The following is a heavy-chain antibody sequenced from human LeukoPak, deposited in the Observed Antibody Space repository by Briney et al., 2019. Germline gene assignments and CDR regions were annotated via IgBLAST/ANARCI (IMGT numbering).Heavy chain of an antibody. CDR3: ARDQGLGRAFDI. J-gene: IGHJ3*02. V-gene: IGHV3-21*01. Sequence: GGSLRLSCAASGFTFSSYSMNWVRQAPGKGLEWVSSINSSSSYIYYADSVKGRFTISRDNAKNSLYLQMNSLRAEDTAVYYCARDQGLGRAFDIWGQGTMVTVSS. CDR2: INSSSSYI. CDR1: GFTFSSYS.